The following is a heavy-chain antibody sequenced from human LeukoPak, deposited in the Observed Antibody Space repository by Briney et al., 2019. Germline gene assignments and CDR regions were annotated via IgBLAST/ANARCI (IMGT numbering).Heavy chain of an antibody. D-gene: IGHD6-13*01. CDR2: ISGSGDST. Sequence: GGSLRLSCAASGFTFSSYAMSWVRQAPGKGLEWVSAISGSGDSTYYADPVKGRFTISRDNSKNMLYLQMSSLRAEVTAVYYCATEARQVSGIVSARDYWGQGTLVTVSS. CDR3: ATEARQVSGIVSARDY. V-gene: IGHV3-23*01. J-gene: IGHJ4*02. CDR1: GFTFSSYA.